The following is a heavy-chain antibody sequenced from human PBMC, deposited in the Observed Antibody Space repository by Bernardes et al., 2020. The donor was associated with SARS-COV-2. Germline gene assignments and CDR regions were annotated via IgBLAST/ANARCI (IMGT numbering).Heavy chain of an antibody. J-gene: IGHJ6*02. D-gene: IGHD3-10*01. V-gene: IGHV3-30-3*01. CDR2: ISYDGSNK. CDR1: GFTFSSYA. Sequence: GGSLRLCCAASGFTFSSYAMHWVRQAPGKGLEWVAVISYDGSNKYYADSVKGRFTISRDNSKNTLYLQMNSLRAEDTAVYYCARDYEAMVRGVFFYYGMDVWGQGTTVTVSS. CDR3: ARDYEAMVRGVFFYYGMDV.